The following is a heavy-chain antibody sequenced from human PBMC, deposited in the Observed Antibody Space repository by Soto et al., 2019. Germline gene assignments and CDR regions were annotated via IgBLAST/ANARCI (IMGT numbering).Heavy chain of an antibody. Sequence: EVQLVESGGGLVQPGGSLRLSCAASGFTFSDHYMDWVRQAPGKGLEWVGRTRNKANSYTTEYAASVKGRFTISRDDSKNSLYLQMNSLKTEDTAVYYCARTYYDFWSGYLLFDYWGQGTLVTVSS. D-gene: IGHD3-3*01. CDR3: ARTYYDFWSGYLLFDY. CDR2: TRNKANSYTT. V-gene: IGHV3-72*01. J-gene: IGHJ4*02. CDR1: GFTFSDHY.